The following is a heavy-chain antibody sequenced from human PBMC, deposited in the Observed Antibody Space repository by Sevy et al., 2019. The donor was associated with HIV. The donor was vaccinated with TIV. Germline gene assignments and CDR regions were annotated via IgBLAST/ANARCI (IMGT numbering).Heavy chain of an antibody. V-gene: IGHV3-21*01. CDR1: GFTFSSYS. D-gene: IGHD2-2*01. CDR2: ISSSSNFI. Sequence: GGSLRLSCAASGFTFSSYSINWVRQAPGKGLEWVSSISSSSNFIYYADSVKGRFTISRDNAKNSLYLQMHSLRAEDTAVYYCARGEYCSSTTCSYFYYWGQRTLVTVSS. CDR3: ARGEYCSSTTCSYFYY. J-gene: IGHJ4*02.